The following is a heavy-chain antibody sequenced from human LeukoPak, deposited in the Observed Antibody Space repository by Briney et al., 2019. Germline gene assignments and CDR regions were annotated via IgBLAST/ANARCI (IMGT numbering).Heavy chain of an antibody. Sequence: GESLKISCKGSGYSFTSYWIGWVRQMPGKGLEWMGIIYPGGSDTRYSPSFQGQVTISADKSISTAYLQWSSLKVSDTAMYYCARLGYCGGDCSHDAFDIWGQGTMVTVSS. D-gene: IGHD2-21*01. J-gene: IGHJ3*02. V-gene: IGHV5-51*01. CDR2: IYPGGSDT. CDR1: GYSFTSYW. CDR3: ARLGYCGGDCSHDAFDI.